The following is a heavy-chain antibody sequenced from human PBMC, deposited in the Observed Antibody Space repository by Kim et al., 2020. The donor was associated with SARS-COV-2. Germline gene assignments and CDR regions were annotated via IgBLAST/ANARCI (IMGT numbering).Heavy chain of an antibody. CDR3: AHMHSGYDTFDY. V-gene: IGHV2-5*01. Sequence: YSPSLKSKLTITKDTSKNQVVLTMTNMDPVDTATYYCAHMHSGYDTFDYWGQGTLVTVSS. J-gene: IGHJ4*02. D-gene: IGHD5-12*01.